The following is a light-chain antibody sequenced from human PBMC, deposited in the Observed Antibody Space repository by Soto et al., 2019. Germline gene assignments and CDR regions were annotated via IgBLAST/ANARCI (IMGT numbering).Light chain of an antibody. J-gene: IGKJ4*01. CDR2: GAS. Sequence: ETVLTQSPGTLSLSPGERATLSCRASSAVSSIYLAWYQQKPGQAPRLLIYGASSRATGIPDRFSGSGSGTDFTLTIRRLEPEDFGVYYCEQYESSLTFGGGTKVDI. CDR3: EQYESSLT. CDR1: SAVSSIY. V-gene: IGKV3-20*01.